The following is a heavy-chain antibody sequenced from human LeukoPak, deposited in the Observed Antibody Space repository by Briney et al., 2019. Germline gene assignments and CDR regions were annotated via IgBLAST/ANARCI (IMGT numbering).Heavy chain of an antibody. J-gene: IGHJ4*02. CDR1: GFTFSSYA. CDR3: AKDDYYYDSSGYPNY. V-gene: IGHV3-23*01. D-gene: IGHD3-22*01. Sequence: PGGSLRLSCVASGFTFSSYAMSWVRQAPGKGLEWVSAISGSGGSTYYADSVKGRSTISRDNSKNTLYLQMNSLRAEDTAVYYCAKDDYYYDSSGYPNYWGQGTLVTVSS. CDR2: ISGSGGST.